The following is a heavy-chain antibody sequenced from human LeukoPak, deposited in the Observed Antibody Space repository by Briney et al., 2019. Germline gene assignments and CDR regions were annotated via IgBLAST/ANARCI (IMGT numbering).Heavy chain of an antibody. CDR3: ASASYGTSGDYYYYYYMDV. D-gene: IGHD3-10*01. CDR2: IKQDGSEK. V-gene: IGHV3-7*01. J-gene: IGHJ6*03. Sequence: GGTLRLSCAASGFTFSSYWMSWVRQAPGKGLEWVANIKQDGSEKYYVDSVKGRFTISRDNAKNSLYLQMNSLRAEDTAAYYCASASYGTSGDYYYYYYMDVWGKGTTVTISS. CDR1: GFTFSSYW.